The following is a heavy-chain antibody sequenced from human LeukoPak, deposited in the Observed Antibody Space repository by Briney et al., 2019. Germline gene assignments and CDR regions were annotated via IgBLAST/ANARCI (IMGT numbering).Heavy chain of an antibody. CDR1: GGSISSNF. CDR3: LRLYDYGGKNCDL. J-gene: IGHJ2*01. CDR2: KYYSGST. D-gene: IGHD4-23*01. V-gene: IGHV4-59*01. Sequence: SGPLSLTCTVSGGSISSNFWSWIRQPPRQGLQWIGYKYYSGSTNCIPSLKSRVTISLDTSKHQFSLQLSSVTAAGAAGDYFLRLYDYGGKNCDLWGRGTLVTVSS.